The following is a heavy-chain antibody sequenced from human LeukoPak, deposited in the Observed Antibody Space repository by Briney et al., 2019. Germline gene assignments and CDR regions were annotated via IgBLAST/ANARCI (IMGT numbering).Heavy chain of an antibody. CDR2: IIPIFGTA. V-gene: IGHV1-69*05. Sequence: SVKVSCKASGGTFSSDAISWVRQAPGQGLESMGGIIPIFGTANYAQKFQGRVTITTDESTSTAYMELSSLRSEDTAVYYCASSSNWNYIMAYWGQGTLVTVSS. J-gene: IGHJ4*02. D-gene: IGHD1-7*01. CDR3: ASSSNWNYIMAY. CDR1: GGTFSSDA.